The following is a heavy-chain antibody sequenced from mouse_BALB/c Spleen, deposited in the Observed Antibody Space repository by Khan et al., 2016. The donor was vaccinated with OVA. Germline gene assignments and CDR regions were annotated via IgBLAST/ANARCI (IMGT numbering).Heavy chain of an antibody. CDR3: ARAYYRYYGYYAMDY. V-gene: IGHV2-6-4*01. CDR1: GFSVSRYN. CDR2: IWGGGGT. D-gene: IGHD2-14*01. J-gene: IGHJ4*01. Sequence: QIQLVQSGPGLVAPSQSLSITCTVSGFSVSRYNIHWIRQAPGKGLEWLGMIWGGGGTDYNPNLKSRLNISKDNSKSQVFLKMNSLQTDDTAMYYCARAYYRYYGYYAMDYWGQGTSVTVSS.